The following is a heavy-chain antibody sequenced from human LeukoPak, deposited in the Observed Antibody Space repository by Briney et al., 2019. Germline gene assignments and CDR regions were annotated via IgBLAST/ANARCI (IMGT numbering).Heavy chain of an antibody. Sequence: SETLSLTCTVSGGSISSHYSSWIRQPPGKGLEWIGYIYYSGSTNYNPSLKSRVTISVDTSKNQFPLKLSSVTAADTAVYYCARSSNYYFDYWGQGTLVTVSS. CDR2: IYYSGST. V-gene: IGHV4-59*11. CDR3: ARSSNYYFDY. D-gene: IGHD4-11*01. J-gene: IGHJ4*02. CDR1: GGSISSHY.